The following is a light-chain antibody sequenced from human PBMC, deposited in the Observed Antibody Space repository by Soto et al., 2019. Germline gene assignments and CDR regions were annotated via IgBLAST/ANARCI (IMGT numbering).Light chain of an antibody. J-gene: IGKJ5*01. CDR2: DTS. CDR1: QFLSSY. CDR3: HQRNK. Sequence: EVVLTQSPATLSLAPGERATLSCRASQFLSSYLAWYQQKPGQPPRLLIYDTSNRATGIPARFSGSRSGTDFTLTISSLEPEDFGVYFCHQRNKFGQGTLLEI. V-gene: IGKV3-11*01.